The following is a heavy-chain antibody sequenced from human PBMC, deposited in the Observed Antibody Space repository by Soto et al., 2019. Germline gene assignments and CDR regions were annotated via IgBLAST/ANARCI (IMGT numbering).Heavy chain of an antibody. CDR2: IWYDGNIK. J-gene: IGHJ4*02. CDR1: GFTFSSYG. V-gene: IGHV3-33*01. CDR3: ARVSEGGSYYGGLDY. Sequence: QVQLVESGGGVVQPGRSLRLSCAASGFTFSSYGMHWVRQAPSKGLEWVAVIWYDGNIKYYADSVKGRFTISRDNSKNTLFLQMNSLRAEDTAVYYCARVSEGGSYYGGLDYWGQGTLVTVSS. D-gene: IGHD1-26*01.